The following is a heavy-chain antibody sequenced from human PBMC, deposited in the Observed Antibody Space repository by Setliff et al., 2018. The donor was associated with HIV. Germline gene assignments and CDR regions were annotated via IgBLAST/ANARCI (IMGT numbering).Heavy chain of an antibody. CDR3: VRRGGLYEYYGYYFDY. Sequence: PSETLSLTCTVSGGSISSSSYYWGWIRQPPGKGLEWIGSIYYSGSTYYNPSLKSRVTISVDTSKNQFSLKLSSVTAADTAVYYCVRRGGLYEYYGYYFDYWGQGTLVTVSS. D-gene: IGHD3-3*01. V-gene: IGHV4-39*07. J-gene: IGHJ4*02. CDR2: IYYSGST. CDR1: GGSISSSSYY.